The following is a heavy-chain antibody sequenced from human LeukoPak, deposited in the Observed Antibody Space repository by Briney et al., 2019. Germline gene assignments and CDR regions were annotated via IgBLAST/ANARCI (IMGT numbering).Heavy chain of an antibody. V-gene: IGHV3-23*01. CDR2: ISGSGGST. J-gene: IGHJ4*02. Sequence: GGSLRLSCAASGFTFSSYAMSWVRQAPGKGLEWVSAISGSGGSTYYADSVKGRFTISRDNAKNSLYLQMNSLRAEDTAVYYCARGPAARSSSWYDYWGQGTLVTVSS. D-gene: IGHD6-13*01. CDR1: GFTFSSYA. CDR3: ARGPAARSSSWYDY.